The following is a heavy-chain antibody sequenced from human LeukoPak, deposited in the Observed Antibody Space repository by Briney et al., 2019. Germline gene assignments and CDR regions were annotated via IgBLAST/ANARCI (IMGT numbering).Heavy chain of an antibody. CDR3: ARDPDISTNWFDP. CDR2: INAGNGNT. CDR1: GYTFTSYA. J-gene: IGHJ5*02. D-gene: IGHD3-9*01. V-gene: IGHV1-3*01. Sequence: ASVKVSCKASGYTFTSYAMHWVRQAPGQRLEWMGWINAGNGNTKYSQKFQGRVTMTTDTSTSTAYMELRSLRSDDTAVYYCARDPDISTNWFDPWGQGTLVTVSS.